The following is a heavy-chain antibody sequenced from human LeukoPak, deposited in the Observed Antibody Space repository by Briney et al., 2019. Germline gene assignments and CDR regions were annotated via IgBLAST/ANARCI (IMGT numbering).Heavy chain of an antibody. CDR3: ARVSTSGYRDWLDP. Sequence: VASVKVSCKTSGYTFADYYIHWVRQAPGQGLEWMGWIYPKSGGTNSAQKFQGRVTMTRDTSISKAYMELSRLRFDDTAVYYCARVSTSGYRDWLDPWGQGTLVTVSS. CDR1: GYTFADYY. V-gene: IGHV1-2*02. J-gene: IGHJ5*02. D-gene: IGHD3-9*01. CDR2: IYPKSGGT.